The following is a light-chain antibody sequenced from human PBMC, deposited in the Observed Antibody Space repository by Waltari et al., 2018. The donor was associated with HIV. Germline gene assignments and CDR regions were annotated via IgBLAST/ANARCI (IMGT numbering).Light chain of an antibody. Sequence: QTVITLPSPVPVAPGGKASTPCSGCRVNTLSAYDSWYQHLPGTAPKVLIYEDNKRPSGIPDRFSGSKSGTSATLGITGLQTGDEADYYCGTWDTSLRAGIFGGGTKLTVL. V-gene: IGLV1-51*01. CDR2: EDN. CDR3: GTWDTSLRAGI. J-gene: IGLJ2*01. CDR1: RVNTLSAY.